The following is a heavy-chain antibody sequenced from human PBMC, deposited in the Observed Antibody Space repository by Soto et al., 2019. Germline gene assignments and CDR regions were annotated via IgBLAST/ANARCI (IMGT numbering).Heavy chain of an antibody. CDR1: GDAITNGAYF. D-gene: IGHD2-15*01. CDR3: ARATRVTKPGPTASYFDY. CDR2: SSHNMGA. J-gene: IGHJ4*02. V-gene: IGHV4-31*03. Sequence: PSETLSLTCSVSGDAITNGAYFWTWIRQHPGKGLEWIGYSSHNMGAYHKPSLESRLTMSVDRSKNHFSLKLSSLTAADTAVYYCARATRVTKPGPTASYFDYWGQGTLVTVSS.